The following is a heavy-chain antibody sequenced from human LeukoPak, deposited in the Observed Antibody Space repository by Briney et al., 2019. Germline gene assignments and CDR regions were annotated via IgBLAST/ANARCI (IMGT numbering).Heavy chain of an antibody. J-gene: IGHJ4*02. CDR2: IFSTGTT. CDR3: ARFSSGCSTASCYLTN. Sequence: SETLSLTCTVSGGSLSSHYWSWIRQPPGKGLELIGHIFSTGTTFYNPSLSSRVSISLDTSRNQFSLRLTSVTPADTALYYCARFSSGCSTASCYLTNWGQGILVTVSS. CDR1: GGSLSSHY. D-gene: IGHD2-2*01. V-gene: IGHV4-59*11.